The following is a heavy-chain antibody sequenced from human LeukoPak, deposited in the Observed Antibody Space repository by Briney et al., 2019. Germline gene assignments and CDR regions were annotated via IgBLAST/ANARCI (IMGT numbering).Heavy chain of an antibody. CDR1: GFTFSDYY. CDR2: ISSSGSTI. Sequence: GGSLRLSCAASGFTFSDYYMSWIRQAPGKGLEWVSYISSSGSTIYYADSVKGRFTISRDNAKNSLYLQMNSLRAEDTAVYYCARREMATITSYYIDYWGQGTLVTVSS. CDR3: ARREMATITSYYIDY. V-gene: IGHV3-11*01. J-gene: IGHJ4*02. D-gene: IGHD5-24*01.